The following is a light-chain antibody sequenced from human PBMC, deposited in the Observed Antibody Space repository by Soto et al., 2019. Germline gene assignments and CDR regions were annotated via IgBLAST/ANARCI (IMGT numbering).Light chain of an antibody. J-gene: IGKJ1*01. CDR3: QHYNSFSPWT. Sequence: DIQMTQSPSTLSASVGDRVTITCRASQSISSWLAWYQQKPWKAPKLLIYDASSLESGVPSRFSGSGSGTEFTLTISSRQPDDFATYYCQHYNSFSPWTFGQGTKVEIK. CDR2: DAS. V-gene: IGKV1-5*01. CDR1: QSISSW.